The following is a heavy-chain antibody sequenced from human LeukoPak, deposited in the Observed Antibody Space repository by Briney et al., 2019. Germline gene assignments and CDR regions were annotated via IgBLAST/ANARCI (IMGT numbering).Heavy chain of an antibody. CDR3: AKDSDG. Sequence: GGSLRLSCAASGFTFSNAWMSWVRQAPGKGLEWVAVISYDGSNKYYADSVKGRFTISRDNSKNTLYLQMNSLRAEDTAVYYCAKDSDGWGQGTLVTVSS. V-gene: IGHV3-30*18. CDR1: GFTFSNAW. J-gene: IGHJ4*02. CDR2: ISYDGSNK.